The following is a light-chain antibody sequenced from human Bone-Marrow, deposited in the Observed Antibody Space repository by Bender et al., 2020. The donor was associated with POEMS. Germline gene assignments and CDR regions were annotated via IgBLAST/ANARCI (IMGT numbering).Light chain of an antibody. CDR3: WSYAGSDTVV. J-gene: IGLJ2*01. CDR2: DVS. CDR1: SSDVGNYNL. Sequence: QSALTQPASVSGSPGQSITIACTGTSSDVGNYNLVSWYQQPPGQAPKLIIYDVSARPSGVSNRFSGSKSGNTASLTISGLQAEDEADYYCWSYAGSDTVVFGGGTKLTVL. V-gene: IGLV2-23*02.